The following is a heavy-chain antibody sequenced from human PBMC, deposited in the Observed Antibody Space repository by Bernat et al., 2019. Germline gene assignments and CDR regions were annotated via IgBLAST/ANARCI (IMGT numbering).Heavy chain of an antibody. J-gene: IGHJ4*02. V-gene: IGHV3-30*18. CDR1: GFTFSGYG. Sequence: QVQLVESGGGVVQPGRSLRLSCAASGFTFSGYGMHWVRQAPGKGLEWVAVISNDGSNKYYADSVKGRFTISRDNSKNSLYLQMNSLRAEDTAVYYCAKAGQGLTYYFDYWGQGIVVTVSS. CDR2: ISNDGSNK. D-gene: IGHD2-8*02. CDR3: AKAGQGLTYYFDY.